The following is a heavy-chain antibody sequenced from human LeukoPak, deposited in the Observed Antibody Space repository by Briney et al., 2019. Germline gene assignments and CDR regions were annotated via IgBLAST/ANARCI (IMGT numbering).Heavy chain of an antibody. V-gene: IGHV1-2*02. J-gene: IGHJ5*02. CDR2: INPNSGGT. CDR1: GYTFTGYY. CDR3: ARDRVATIPPNWFDP. D-gene: IGHD5-12*01. Sequence: ASVKVSCKASGYTFTGYYMHWVRQAPGQGLVWMGWINPNSGGTNYAQKFQGRVTMTRDTSISTAYMELSRLRSDDTAVYYCARDRVATIPPNWFDPWGQGTLVTVSS.